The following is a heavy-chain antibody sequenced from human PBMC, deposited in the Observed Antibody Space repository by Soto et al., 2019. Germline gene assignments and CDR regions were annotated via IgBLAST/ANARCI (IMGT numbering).Heavy chain of an antibody. Sequence: QVQLQESGPGLVTPSETLSLTCTVSGGSMSSNYWTWIRQSPEKGLEWIGYIYYTGSTKYNPSLTSRVTISLDTSKTQFSLRLTSVTSADTAIYYCARGGSYGDFFDSWGQGAEVTVTS. CDR1: GGSMSSNY. V-gene: IGHV4-59*01. D-gene: IGHD4-17*01. CDR2: IYYTGST. CDR3: ARGGSYGDFFDS. J-gene: IGHJ4*02.